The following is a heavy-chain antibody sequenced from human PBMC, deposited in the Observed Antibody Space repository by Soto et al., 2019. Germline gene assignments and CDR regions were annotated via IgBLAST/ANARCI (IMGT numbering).Heavy chain of an antibody. V-gene: IGHV3-74*01. CDR2: IKTDGSST. CDR1: GFTLSSRW. Sequence: EVQLVESGGGLVQPGESLRRSCAASGFTLSSRWMHWVRQAPGKGLVWVSRIKTDGSSTSYADSVKGRFTISRDNAKNTLYLQMKSLRAEDTAMYYCARDQDTFGQAVFDSWGQGTLVTVSS. CDR3: ARDQDTFGQAVFDS. J-gene: IGHJ4*02. D-gene: IGHD3-16*01.